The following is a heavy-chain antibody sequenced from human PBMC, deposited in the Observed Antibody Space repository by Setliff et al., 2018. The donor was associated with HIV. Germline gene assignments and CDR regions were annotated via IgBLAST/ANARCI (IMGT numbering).Heavy chain of an antibody. V-gene: IGHV4-39*01. Sequence: SETLSLTCTVSGGSINSGSYYWGWIRQPPEKGLEWIGTMFYSGSTYYNPSLKSRVTIFIDTSKNQFSLRLSSVTAADTAVYYCARFYDYYGHRLDYWGQGAQVTVSS. CDR1: GGSINSGSYY. CDR3: ARFYDYYGHRLDY. D-gene: IGHD3-16*01. CDR2: MFYSGST. J-gene: IGHJ4*02.